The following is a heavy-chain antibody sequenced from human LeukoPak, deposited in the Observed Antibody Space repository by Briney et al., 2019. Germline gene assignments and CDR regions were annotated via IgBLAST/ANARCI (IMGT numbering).Heavy chain of an antibody. CDR3: ATDSSGAGLDAFDI. V-gene: IGHV1-24*01. J-gene: IGHJ3*02. CDR1: GYTPTEVS. CDR2: FDPEDGET. D-gene: IGHD6-19*01. Sequence: ASVKVSCKLSGYTPTEVSTYSGRHTPRKGLEWRGGFDPEDGETIYAQKLQGRVAMTEDTSTDTAYMELSSLRSEDTAVYYCATDSSGAGLDAFDIWGQGTMVTVSS.